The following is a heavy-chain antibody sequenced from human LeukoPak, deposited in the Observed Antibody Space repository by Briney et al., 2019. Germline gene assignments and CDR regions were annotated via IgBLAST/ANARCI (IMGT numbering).Heavy chain of an antibody. CDR2: IYYSGST. J-gene: IGHJ3*02. Sequence: SETLSLTCTVSGVSVSSGSYYWSWIRQPPGKGLEWIGYIYYSGSTNYNPSLKSRVTISVDTSKNQFSLKLSSVTAADTAVYYCARAKRWRLEPNAFDIWGQGTMVTVSS. D-gene: IGHD5-24*01. CDR3: ARAKRWRLEPNAFDI. V-gene: IGHV4-61*01. CDR1: GVSVSSGSYY.